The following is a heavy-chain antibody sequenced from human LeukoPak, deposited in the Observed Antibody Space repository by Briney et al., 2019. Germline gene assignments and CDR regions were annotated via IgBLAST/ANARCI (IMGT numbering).Heavy chain of an antibody. Sequence: GRSLRLSCAASGFTFDDYAMHWVRQAPGKGLEWVSGISWNSGSIGYADSVKGRFTISRDNSKNTLYLQMNSLRAEDTAVYYCAKVDSYYDILTPFDYWGQGTLVTVSS. CDR3: AKVDSYYDILTPFDY. CDR1: GFTFDDYA. J-gene: IGHJ4*02. D-gene: IGHD3-9*01. V-gene: IGHV3-9*01. CDR2: ISWNSGSI.